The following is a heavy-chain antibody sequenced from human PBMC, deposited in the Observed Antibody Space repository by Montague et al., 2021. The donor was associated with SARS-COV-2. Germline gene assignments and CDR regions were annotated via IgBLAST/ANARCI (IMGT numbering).Heavy chain of an antibody. D-gene: IGHD3-3*01. V-gene: IGHV3-23*03. CDR2: IYSGGSST. CDR1: GFTFSSYA. Sequence: SLRLSCAASGFTFSSYAMSWVRQAPGKGLEWVSVIYSGGSSTYYADSVKGRFTISRDNSKNTLYLQMNSLRAEDTAVYYCAKDPHYDFWSGHYFDYWGQGTLVTVSS. CDR3: AKDPHYDFWSGHYFDY. J-gene: IGHJ4*02.